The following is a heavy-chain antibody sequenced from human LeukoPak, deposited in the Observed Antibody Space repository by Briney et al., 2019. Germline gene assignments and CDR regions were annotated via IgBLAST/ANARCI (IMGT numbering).Heavy chain of an antibody. D-gene: IGHD1-26*01. Sequence: PGGSLRLSCAASGFTFSSYSMNWVRQAPGKGLEWVASLSGSGDSTYYADSVKGRFTLSRDNSKNTLYLQMNSLRAEGTAIYYCAKSPGAFHFDYWGQGILVIVSS. J-gene: IGHJ4*01. CDR3: AKSPGAFHFDY. V-gene: IGHV3-23*01. CDR2: LSGSGDST. CDR1: GFTFSSYS.